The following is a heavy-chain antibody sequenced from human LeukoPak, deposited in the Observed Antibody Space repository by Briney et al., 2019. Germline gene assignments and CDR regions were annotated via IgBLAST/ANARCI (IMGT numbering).Heavy chain of an antibody. V-gene: IGHV3-74*01. D-gene: IGHD3-10*01. CDR2: INSDGINT. J-gene: IGHJ4*02. CDR3: ASHHMKWFGESPDAY. Sequence: PGGSLRLSCAASGFTFSNYWMHWVRQAPGKGLVWVSRINSDGINTSYADSVKGRFTISRDNAKNTLNLQMNSLRAEDTALYYCASHHMKWFGESPDAYWGQGTLVTVSS. CDR1: GFTFSNYW.